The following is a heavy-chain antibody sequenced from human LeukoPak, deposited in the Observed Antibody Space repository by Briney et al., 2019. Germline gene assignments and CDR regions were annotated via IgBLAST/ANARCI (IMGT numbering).Heavy chain of an antibody. CDR3: AELGITMIGGV. D-gene: IGHD3-10*02. CDR2: ITISGRYI. J-gene: IGHJ6*04. CDR1: GFTFSSF. Sequence: GGSLRLSCAASGFTFSSFNWVRQAPGKGLEWVSSITISGRYIYYADSVKGRFTISRDNAKNSLYLQMNSLRAEDTAVYYCAELGITMIGGVWGKGTTVTIFS. V-gene: IGHV3-21*01.